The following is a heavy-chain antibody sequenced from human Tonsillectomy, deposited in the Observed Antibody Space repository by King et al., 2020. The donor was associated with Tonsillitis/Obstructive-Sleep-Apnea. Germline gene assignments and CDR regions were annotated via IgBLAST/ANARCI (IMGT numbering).Heavy chain of an antibody. CDR3: ARGAGDCWSGPINWFDP. CDR1: GYTFTSFA. CDR2: INTNTGNP. V-gene: IGHV7-4-1*02. Sequence: VQLVQSGSELKKPGASVKVSCKASGYTFTSFAMNWVRQAPGQGLEWMGWINTNTGNPTYAQGFTGRFVFSLDTSISTTYLQISSLKAEDTAVYYCARGAGDCWSGPINWFDPWGQGTLVTVSS. D-gene: IGHD3-3*01. J-gene: IGHJ5*02.